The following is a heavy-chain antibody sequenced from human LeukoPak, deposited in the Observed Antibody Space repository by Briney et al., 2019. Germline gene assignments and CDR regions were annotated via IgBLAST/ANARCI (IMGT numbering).Heavy chain of an antibody. CDR2: ISSNGREI. J-gene: IGHJ4*02. V-gene: IGHV3-21*01. Sequence: GGSLRLSCAASRFSLSTYVMNWVRHAPGRGPEWVSSISSNGREIFYADSVKGRFTISRDTSKNSLYLQMNSLRADDTALYYCAREDTPMSTNLMVFWGQGALVTVSS. CDR1: RFSLSTYV. CDR3: AREDTPMSTNLMVF. D-gene: IGHD5-18*01.